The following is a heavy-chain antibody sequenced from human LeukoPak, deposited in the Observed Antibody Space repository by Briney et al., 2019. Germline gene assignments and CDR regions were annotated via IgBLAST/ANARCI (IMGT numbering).Heavy chain of an antibody. J-gene: IGHJ4*02. V-gene: IGHV4-34*01. CDR1: GGSFSGYY. CDR3: AREEYYYDSSGHSSSPFDY. D-gene: IGHD3-22*01. Sequence: SETLSLTCAVYGGSFSGYYWSWIRQPPGKGLEWIGEINHSGSTNYNPSLKSRVTISVDTSKNQFSLQLNSVTPEDTAVYYCAREEYYYDSSGHSSSPFDYWGQGTLVTVSS. CDR2: INHSGST.